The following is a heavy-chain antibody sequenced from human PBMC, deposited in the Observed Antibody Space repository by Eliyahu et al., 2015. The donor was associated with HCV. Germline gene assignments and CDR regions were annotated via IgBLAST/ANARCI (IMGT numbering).Heavy chain of an antibody. J-gene: IGHJ5*02. CDR1: SGXISXGXYY. D-gene: IGHD6-13*01. V-gene: IGHV4-31*03. CDR2: ITNSGST. CDR3: ARGASSRGSNWFDP. Sequence: QVQLQESGPGLVKPSQTLSLXXTXSSGXISXGXYYWXWIRQHPGKGLEWIGYITNSGSTYYNPSLKSRVTISVDTSKNQFSLKLNSVTAADTAVYYCARGASSRGSNWFDPWGQGTLATVSS.